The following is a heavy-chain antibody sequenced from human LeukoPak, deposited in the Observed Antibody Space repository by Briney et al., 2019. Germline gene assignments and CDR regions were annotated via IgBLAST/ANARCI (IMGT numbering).Heavy chain of an antibody. D-gene: IGHD3-3*01. CDR2: ISSSSSYI. V-gene: IGHV3-21*01. CDR1: GFNVSGNY. Sequence: GGSLRLSCAASGFNVSGNYMSWVRQAPGKGLEWVSSISSSSSYIYYADSVKGRFTIPRDNAKNSLYLQMNSLRAEDTAVYYCASSVPFLEWLVFDYWGQGTLDTVSS. J-gene: IGHJ4*02. CDR3: ASSVPFLEWLVFDY.